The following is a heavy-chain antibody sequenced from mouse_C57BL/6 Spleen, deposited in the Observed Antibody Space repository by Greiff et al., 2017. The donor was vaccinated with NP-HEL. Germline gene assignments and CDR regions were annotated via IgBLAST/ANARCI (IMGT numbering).Heavy chain of an antibody. CDR3: AREAQYGNYFDY. V-gene: IGHV1-81*01. D-gene: IGHD2-10*02. J-gene: IGHJ2*01. CDR1: GYTFTSYG. Sequence: QVQLQQSGAELARPGASVKLSCKASGYTFTSYGISWVKQRTGQGLEWIGEIYPRSGNTYYNQKFKDKATLTVDKSSSTAYMQLSSLTSEDSAVYYCAREAQYGNYFDYWGQGTTLTVSS. CDR2: IYPRSGNT.